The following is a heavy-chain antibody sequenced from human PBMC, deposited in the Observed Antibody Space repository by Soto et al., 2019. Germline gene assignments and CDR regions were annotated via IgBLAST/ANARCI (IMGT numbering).Heavy chain of an antibody. J-gene: IGHJ5*02. CDR2: IKQDGSEK. CDR1: GFTFSNDW. Sequence: GGSLRLSCAASGFTFSNDWMTWVRQAPGKGLEWVANIKQDGSEKYYVDAVSGRFTISRDNAKDSLYLQMNSLRAEDTAVDYCAREDLLWWLDHCAQGTLVTFSS. CDR3: AREDLLWWLDH. V-gene: IGHV3-7*03. D-gene: IGHD2-21*01.